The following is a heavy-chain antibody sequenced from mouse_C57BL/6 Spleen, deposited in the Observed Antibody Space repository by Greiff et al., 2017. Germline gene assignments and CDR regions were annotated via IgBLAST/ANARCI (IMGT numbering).Heavy chain of an antibody. Sequence: VKLQQSGAELVKPGASVKISCKASGYAFSSYWMNWVKQRPGKGLEWIGQIYPGDGDTNYNGKFKGKATLTADKSSSTAYMQLSSLTSEDSAVYFCARPHYYGSSYDAMDYWGQGTSGTVSS. CDR1: GYAFSSYW. CDR2: IYPGDGDT. CDR3: ARPHYYGSSYDAMDY. V-gene: IGHV1-80*01. D-gene: IGHD1-1*01. J-gene: IGHJ4*01.